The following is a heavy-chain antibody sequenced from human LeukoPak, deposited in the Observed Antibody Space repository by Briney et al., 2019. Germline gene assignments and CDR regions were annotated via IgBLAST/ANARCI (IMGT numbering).Heavy chain of an antibody. J-gene: IGHJ6*02. Sequence: SETLSLTCTVSGGSISSGNYYWGWIRQPPGKGLEWIGSIYYSGSTYYNSSLESRVTISVDTSKNQFSLKLTSVTAADTAVFHCARHGPNYYHALAVWGQGTAVTVSS. CDR1: GGSISSGNYY. CDR3: ARHGPNYYHALAV. V-gene: IGHV4-39*01. CDR2: IYYSGST.